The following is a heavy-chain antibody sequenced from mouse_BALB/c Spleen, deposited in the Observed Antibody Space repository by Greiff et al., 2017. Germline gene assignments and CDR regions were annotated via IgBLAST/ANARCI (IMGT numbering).Heavy chain of an antibody. Sequence: DVKLVESGGGLGRPGGSLKLSGAASGFTFSGNASSGFRQTPEKRLEWVASISSGGSTYYPDSVKGRFTISRDNARNILYLQMSSLRSEDTAMYYCARSDTTASYWYFDVWGAGTTVTVSS. CDR2: ISSGGST. CDR1: GFTFSGNA. CDR3: ARSDTTASYWYFDV. J-gene: IGHJ1*01. D-gene: IGHD1-2*01. V-gene: IGHV5-6-5*01.